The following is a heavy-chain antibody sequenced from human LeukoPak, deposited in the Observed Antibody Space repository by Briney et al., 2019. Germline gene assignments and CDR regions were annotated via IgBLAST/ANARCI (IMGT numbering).Heavy chain of an antibody. V-gene: IGHV3-74*01. CDR3: AKAVAPIDY. CDR1: GFPFTNYW. CDR2: INTDGSSF. J-gene: IGHJ4*02. Sequence: GGSLRLSCAVSGFPFTNYWMDWVRQVPGKGLVWVARINTDGSSFNYADSVKGRFTISRDNSKNTLYLQMNSLRAEDTAVYYCAKAVAPIDYWGQGTLVTVSS. D-gene: IGHD5-12*01.